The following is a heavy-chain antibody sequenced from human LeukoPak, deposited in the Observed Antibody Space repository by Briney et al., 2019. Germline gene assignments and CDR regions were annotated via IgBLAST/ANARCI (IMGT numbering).Heavy chain of an antibody. CDR2: IIPIFGTA. D-gene: IGHD2-2*01. CDR1: GGTFSSYA. Sequence: SVKVSCKASGGTFSSYAISWVRQAPGQGLEWMGGIIPIFGTANYAQKFQGRVTITAGESTSTAYMELSSLRSEDTAVYYCARGKDCSSTSCYSEVNNWFDPWGQGTLVTVSS. CDR3: ARGKDCSSTSCYSEVNNWFDP. J-gene: IGHJ5*02. V-gene: IGHV1-69*13.